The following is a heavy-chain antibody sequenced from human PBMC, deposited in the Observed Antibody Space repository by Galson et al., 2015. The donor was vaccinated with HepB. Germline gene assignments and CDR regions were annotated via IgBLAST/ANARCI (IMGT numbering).Heavy chain of an antibody. V-gene: IGHV3-48*03. Sequence: SLRLSCAASGFTFSSYEMNWVRQAPGKGLEWVSYISSSGSTIYYADSVKGRFTISRDNAKNSLYLQMNSLRAEDTAVYYCAREPYSSGWYSGGGSLDYWGQGTLVTVSS. CDR3: AREPYSSGWYSGGGSLDY. J-gene: IGHJ4*02. CDR1: GFTFSSYE. CDR2: ISSSGSTI. D-gene: IGHD6-19*01.